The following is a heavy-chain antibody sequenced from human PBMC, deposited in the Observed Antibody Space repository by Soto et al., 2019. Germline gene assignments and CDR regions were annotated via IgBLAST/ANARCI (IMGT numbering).Heavy chain of an antibody. D-gene: IGHD6-6*01. CDR1: EYTFTRFY. Sequence: ASVKVSCKASEYTFTRFYMHWVRQAPGQGLEWTAVINPTSGSTSYAQKFQGRVTMTTDTSTSTAYMELSNLGSEDTAIYFCSRGGTIAPRREDSFDFWGHGTLVTVSS. CDR2: INPTSGST. CDR3: SRGGTIAPRREDSFDF. J-gene: IGHJ4*01. V-gene: IGHV1-46*03.